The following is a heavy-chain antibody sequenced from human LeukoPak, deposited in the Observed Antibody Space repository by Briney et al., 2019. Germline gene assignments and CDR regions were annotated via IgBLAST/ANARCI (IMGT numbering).Heavy chain of an antibody. Sequence: GGSLRLSCAASGFTFSSYWMHWVRQAPGKGLVWVSRLNSDGSSTGYADSVKGRFTISRDNAKDTLYLQMNSLRAEDTAVYYCVRDLRYCSSTSCYDPCFDYWGQGTLVTVSS. D-gene: IGHD2-2*01. CDR2: LNSDGSST. J-gene: IGHJ4*02. CDR1: GFTFSSYW. V-gene: IGHV3-74*01. CDR3: VRDLRYCSSTSCYDPCFDY.